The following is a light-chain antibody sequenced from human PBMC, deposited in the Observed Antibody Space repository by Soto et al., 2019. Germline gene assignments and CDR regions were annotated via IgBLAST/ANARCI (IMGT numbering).Light chain of an antibody. Sequence: SYELTQPLSVSVALGQTARITCGGNKIGRKNVHWYQQKPGQAPVLVIYKDSNRPSGIPERFSGSNSGNTATLTITGAQGGDEADYCCQVWDSTTVVFGGGTQLTVL. CDR2: KDS. J-gene: IGLJ7*01. V-gene: IGLV3-9*01. CDR3: QVWDSTTVV. CDR1: KIGRKN.